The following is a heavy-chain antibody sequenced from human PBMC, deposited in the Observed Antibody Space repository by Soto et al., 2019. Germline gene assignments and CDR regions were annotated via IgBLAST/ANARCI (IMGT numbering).Heavy chain of an antibody. CDR3: ARDRVGYCGGDCYPYHDAFDI. Sequence: QVQLVESGGGVVQPGRSLRLSCAASGFTFSSYAMHWVRQAPGKGLEWVAVISYDGSNKYYADSVKGRFTISRDNSKNTLNLQMTSLRAEDTAVYYCARDRVGYCGGDCYPYHDAFDIWGQGTMVTVSS. J-gene: IGHJ3*02. D-gene: IGHD2-21*02. CDR2: ISYDGSNK. V-gene: IGHV3-30-3*01. CDR1: GFTFSSYA.